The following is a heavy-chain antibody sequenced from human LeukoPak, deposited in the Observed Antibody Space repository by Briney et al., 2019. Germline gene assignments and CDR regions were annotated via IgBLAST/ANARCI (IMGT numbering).Heavy chain of an antibody. D-gene: IGHD5-12*01. Sequence: ASVKVSCKASGYTFTGYYMHWVRQAPGQGLEWMGWISAYNGNTNYAQKLQGRVTMTTDTSTSTAYMELRSLRSDDTAVYYCALNRGYSGYDFDYWGQGTLVTVSS. CDR1: GYTFTGYY. CDR3: ALNRGYSGYDFDY. J-gene: IGHJ4*02. CDR2: ISAYNGNT. V-gene: IGHV1-18*04.